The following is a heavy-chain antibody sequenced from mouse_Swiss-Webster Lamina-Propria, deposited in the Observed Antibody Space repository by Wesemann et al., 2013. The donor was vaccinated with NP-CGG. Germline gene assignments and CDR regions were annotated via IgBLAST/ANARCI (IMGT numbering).Heavy chain of an antibody. CDR2: INSNGGST. D-gene: IGHD3-1*01. V-gene: IGHV5-6-3*01. CDR3: ARDSSGPYYFDY. J-gene: IGHJ2*01. Sequence: EVQLVESGGGLVKPGGSLKLSCAASGFTFSSYAMSWVRQTPEKRLELVAAINSNGGSTYYPDTVKGRFTISRDNAKNTLYLQMSSLKSEDTALYYCARDSSGPYYFDYWGQGTTLTVSS. CDR1: GFTFSSYA.